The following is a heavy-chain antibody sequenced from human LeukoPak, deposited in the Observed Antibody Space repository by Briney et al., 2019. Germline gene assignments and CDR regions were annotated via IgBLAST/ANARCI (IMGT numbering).Heavy chain of an antibody. Sequence: GGSLRPSCAASGFTVSSNYMSWVRQAPGKGLERVSVIYSGGSTYYADSVKGRFTISRHNSKNTLYLQMNSLRAEDTAVYYCARTEEGSGSTHFDYWGQGTLVTVSS. CDR3: ARTEEGSGSTHFDY. D-gene: IGHD3-10*01. CDR2: IYSGGST. CDR1: GFTVSSNY. J-gene: IGHJ4*02. V-gene: IGHV3-53*01.